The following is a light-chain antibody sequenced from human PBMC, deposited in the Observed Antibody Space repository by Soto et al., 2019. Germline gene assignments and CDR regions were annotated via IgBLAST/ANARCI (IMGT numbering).Light chain of an antibody. CDR3: QQRSNWWT. V-gene: IGKV3-11*01. CDR1: QGVSSY. CDR2: DAS. Sequence: EIVSTQSPATLSLSPGERATLSCRASQGVSSYLAWYQQKPGQAPRLLIYDASNRATGIPARFSGSGSGTDFTLTISSLEPEDFAVYYCQQRSNWWTFGQGTKLEIK. J-gene: IGKJ2*01.